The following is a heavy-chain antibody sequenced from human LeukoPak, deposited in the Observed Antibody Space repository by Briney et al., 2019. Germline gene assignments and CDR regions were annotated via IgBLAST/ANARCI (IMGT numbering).Heavy chain of an antibody. CDR1: GFTFSGSA. CDR2: IRSKANSYAT. D-gene: IGHD2-2*02. J-gene: IGHJ4*02. V-gene: IGHV3-73*01. CDR3: TRLSNTEIFDY. Sequence: PGKSLRLSCAASGFTFSGSAMHWVRQASGKGLEWVGRIRSKANSYATAYAASVKGRFTISREDSKNTAYLQMNSLKTEDTAVYYCTRLSNTEIFDYWGQGTLVTVSS.